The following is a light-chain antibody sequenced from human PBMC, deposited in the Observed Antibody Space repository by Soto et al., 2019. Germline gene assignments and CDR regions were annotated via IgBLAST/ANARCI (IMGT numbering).Light chain of an antibody. V-gene: IGLV2-8*01. CDR1: SSDIGDYNY. CDR3: SSYAGSNIWV. CDR2: EVS. Sequence: QSALTQPPSASGSPGQSVTISCTGTSSDIGDYNYVSWYQQHPGKAPKLMIYEVSKRPSGVPDRFSGSKSGNTASLTVSGIQAEDEADYYCSSYAGSNIWVFGGATELTVL. J-gene: IGLJ3*02.